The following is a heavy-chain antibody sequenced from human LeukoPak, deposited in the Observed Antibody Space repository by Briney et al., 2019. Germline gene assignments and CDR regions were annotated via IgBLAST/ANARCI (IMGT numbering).Heavy chain of an antibody. J-gene: IGHJ4*02. D-gene: IGHD3-9*01. CDR2: INPNSGGT. CDR3: ARVLLDYDILTGYYPDY. Sequence: GASVKVSCKASGYTFTGYHMHWVRQAPGQGLEWMGWINPNSGGTNYAQKFQGRVTMTRDTSISTAYMELSRLRSDDTAVYYCARVLLDYDILTGYYPDYWGQGTLVTVSS. CDR1: GYTFTGYH. V-gene: IGHV1-2*02.